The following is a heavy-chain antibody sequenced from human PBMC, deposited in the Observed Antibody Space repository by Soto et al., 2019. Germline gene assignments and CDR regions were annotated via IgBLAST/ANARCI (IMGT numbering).Heavy chain of an antibody. CDR3: ARLGYCSSTSCYWAPHPFDY. V-gene: IGHV4-39*01. J-gene: IGHJ4*02. CDR2: IYYSGST. CDR1: GGSISSSSYY. D-gene: IGHD2-2*01. Sequence: SETLSLTCTVSGGSISSSSYYWGWIRQPPGKGLEWIGSIYYSGSTYYNPSLKSRVTISVDTSKNQFSLKLSSVTAADTAVYYCARLGYCSSTSCYWAPHPFDYWGQGTLVTFSS.